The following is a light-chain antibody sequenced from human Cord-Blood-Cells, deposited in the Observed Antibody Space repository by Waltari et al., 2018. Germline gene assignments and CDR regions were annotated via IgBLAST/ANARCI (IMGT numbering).Light chain of an antibody. Sequence: QSALTQPASVSGSPGQSITFSCTGTSSDVGSYNLVSWYQQHPGKAPKLMIYEGSKRPSGVSKRFSGSKAGNTASLTISGLQAEDEADYYCCSYAGSSYVFGTGTKVTVL. CDR3: CSYAGSSYV. J-gene: IGLJ1*01. CDR1: SSDVGSYNL. CDR2: EGS. V-gene: IGLV2-23*01.